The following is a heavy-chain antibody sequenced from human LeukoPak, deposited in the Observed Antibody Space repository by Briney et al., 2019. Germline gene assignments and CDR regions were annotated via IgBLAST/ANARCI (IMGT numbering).Heavy chain of an antibody. CDR1: GFTLSSYW. D-gene: IGHD2-15*01. Sequence: PGGSLRLSCAGSGFTLSSYWMHWVRQAPGKGLVWVSRIESDGSSTSYADSVKGRFTISRDNAKNTLYLQMNSLRAEDTAVYYCARGYCSGGSCYRPFDYWGQGTLVTVSS. V-gene: IGHV3-74*01. J-gene: IGHJ4*02. CDR2: IESDGSST. CDR3: ARGYCSGGSCYRPFDY.